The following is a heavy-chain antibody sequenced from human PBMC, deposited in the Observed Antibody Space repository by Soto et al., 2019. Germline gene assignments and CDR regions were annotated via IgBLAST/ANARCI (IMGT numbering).Heavy chain of an antibody. J-gene: IGHJ5*02. V-gene: IGHV1-8*01. D-gene: IGHD3-3*01. CDR2: MNPNSGNT. CDR1: GYTFTSYD. CDR3: ARGRMSRGYDFWSGYLDNWFDP. Sequence: ASVKVSCKASGYTFTSYDINWVRQATGQGLEWMGWMNPNSGNTGYAQKFQGRVTMTRNTSISTAYMELSSLRSEETAVYYCARGRMSRGYDFWSGYLDNWFDPWGQGTLVTVSS.